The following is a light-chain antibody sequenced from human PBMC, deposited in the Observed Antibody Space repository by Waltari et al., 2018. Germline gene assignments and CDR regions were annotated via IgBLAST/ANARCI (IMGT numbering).Light chain of an antibody. CDR3: SSRDSGAHRHV. Sequence: SSELTQDPAVSVALGQTVRIPCQGDSLRRSYATWYQQKAGQAPILVIYGQNNRPSGIPDRFSGSYSGRTASLTITGAQAEDEADYYCSSRDSGAHRHVFGTGTKVTVL. CDR2: GQN. V-gene: IGLV3-19*01. CDR1: SLRRSY. J-gene: IGLJ1*01.